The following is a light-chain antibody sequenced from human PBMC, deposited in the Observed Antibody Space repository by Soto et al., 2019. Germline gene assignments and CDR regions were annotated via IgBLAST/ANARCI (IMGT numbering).Light chain of an antibody. CDR1: QSISSW. CDR2: DAS. V-gene: IGKV1-5*01. J-gene: IGKJ1*01. CDR3: QQYENYWT. Sequence: DVQMTQTPSSLSASVGDRVILTCRASQSISSWLAWYQHKPGKAPKLLIYDASNLDSGVPSRFSGSGSGTEFSLTISNLQPDDCATYYCQQYENYWTFGQGTKVDIK.